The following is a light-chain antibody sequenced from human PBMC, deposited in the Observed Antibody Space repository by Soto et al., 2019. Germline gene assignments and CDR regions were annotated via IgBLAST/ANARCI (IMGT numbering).Light chain of an antibody. J-gene: IGKJ5*01. CDR3: QQGHNWPLT. Sequence: DIQMTQSPSSVSASVGDRVTITCRATQGLSDSLAWYQQKPGKAPKLLISVTSRLQSGVPSRFSGSASGTVFTLTIDRLQPEDLATYYCQQGHNWPLTFGQGTRLEIK. V-gene: IGKV1-12*01. CDR2: VTS. CDR1: QGLSDS.